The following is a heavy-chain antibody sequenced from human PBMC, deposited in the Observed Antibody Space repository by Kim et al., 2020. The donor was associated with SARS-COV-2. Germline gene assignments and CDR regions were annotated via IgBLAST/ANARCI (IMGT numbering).Heavy chain of an antibody. J-gene: IGHJ4*02. CDR2: INTANGDT. Sequence: ASVKVSCKASGYTFTSYFMLWVRQAPGQGLEWMGWINTANGDTTYAQKFRGRVTFSRDTSASTAYMELTSLRSEDTAAYYCARDDRNYYGSFDYWGQGP. CDR3: ARDDRNYYGSFDY. D-gene: IGHD1-26*01. CDR1: GYTFTSYF. V-gene: IGHV1-3*04.